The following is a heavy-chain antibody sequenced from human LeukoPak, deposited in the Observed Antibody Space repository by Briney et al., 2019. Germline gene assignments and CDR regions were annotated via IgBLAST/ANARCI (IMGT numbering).Heavy chain of an antibody. CDR2: IDQGGSVR. Sequence: GGSLRLSCAASGFSFSTYWMSWVRQTPEKGLEFVANIDQGGSVRNYMDSLKGRCTNSRDNAKKSLYLEINSLRADDTAVYYCARDPESSSFDLWGRGALVTVSS. D-gene: IGHD6-13*01. J-gene: IGHJ4*02. CDR3: ARDPESSSFDL. V-gene: IGHV3-7*01. CDR1: GFSFSTYW.